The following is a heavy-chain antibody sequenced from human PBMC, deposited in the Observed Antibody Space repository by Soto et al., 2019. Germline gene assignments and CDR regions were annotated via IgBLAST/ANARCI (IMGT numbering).Heavy chain of an antibody. CDR3: ARGWGGYFDL. V-gene: IGHV4-59*11. CDR2: IYYSGSP. CDR1: GGSISSHY. J-gene: IGHJ2*01. Sequence: QVQLQESGPGLVKPSETLSLTCSVSGGSISSHYWSWIRNPPGKGLEWTGYIYYSGSPNYNPSLKSRVTISVHTSKNQCSLKLSSVTAADTAVYYCARGWGGYFDLWGRGTLVTVSS. D-gene: IGHD1-26*01.